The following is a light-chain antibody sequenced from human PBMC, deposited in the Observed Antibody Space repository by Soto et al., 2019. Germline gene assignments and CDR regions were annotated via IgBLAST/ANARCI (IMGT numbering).Light chain of an antibody. CDR1: TGAVTSSHY. V-gene: IGLV7-46*01. Sequence: QAVVTQEPSVTVSPGGTVTLTCGSSTGAVTSSHYPYWFQQKPGQAPKTLIYDTSNKHSWTPARFSGSLLGGKAALTLSGAQPEDEAEYYCLLSSGSTYVFGTGTKLTVL. J-gene: IGLJ1*01. CDR2: DTS. CDR3: LLSSGSTYV.